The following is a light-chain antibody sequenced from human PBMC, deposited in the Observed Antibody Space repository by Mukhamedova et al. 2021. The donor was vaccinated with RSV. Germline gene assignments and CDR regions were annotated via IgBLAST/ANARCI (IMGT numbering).Light chain of an antibody. V-gene: IGLV1-47*01. J-gene: IGLJ3*02. CDR1: SSNIGSHY. CDR3: AAWDDSLSGWA. Sequence: CSGSSSNIGSHYLYWYQQLPGTAPKLLIYRNDQRPSGVPDRFSGSKSGTSASLAISGPRSEDEADSYCAAWDDSLSGWAFGGG. CDR2: RND.